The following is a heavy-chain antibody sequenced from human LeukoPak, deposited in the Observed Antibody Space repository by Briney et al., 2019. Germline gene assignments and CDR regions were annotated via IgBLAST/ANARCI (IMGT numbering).Heavy chain of an antibody. J-gene: IGHJ4*02. V-gene: IGHV3-30*02. CDR3: AKNSLSSRLRYFDY. CDR2: IRYDGSNK. CDR1: GFTFSSYG. D-gene: IGHD4-17*01. Sequence: GGSLRLSCAASGFTFSSYGMHWVRQAPGKGLEWVAFIRYDGSNKYYADSVKGRFTISRDNSKNTLFLQMNSLRTEDTAVYYCAKNSLSSRLRYFDYWGQGTLVTVSS.